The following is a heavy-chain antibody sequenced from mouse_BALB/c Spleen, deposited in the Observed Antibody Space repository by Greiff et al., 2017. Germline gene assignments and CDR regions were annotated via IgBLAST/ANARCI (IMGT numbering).Heavy chain of an antibody. J-gene: IGHJ3*01. Sequence: EVQVVESGGGLVKPRGSLKLSCAASGFTFSDYYMYWVRQTPEKRLEWVATISDGGSYTYYPDSVKGRFTISRDNAKNNLYLQMSSLKSEDTAMYYCARAYGYDVKFAYWGQGTLVTVSA. CDR3: ARAYGYDVKFAY. D-gene: IGHD2-2*01. V-gene: IGHV5-4*02. CDR1: GFTFSDYY. CDR2: ISDGGSYT.